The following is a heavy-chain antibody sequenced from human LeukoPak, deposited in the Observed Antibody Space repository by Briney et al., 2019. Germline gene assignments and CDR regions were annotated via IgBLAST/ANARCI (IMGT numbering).Heavy chain of an antibody. CDR3: ANIDY. CDR1: GFTFDDYA. J-gene: IGHJ4*02. V-gene: IGHV3-9*01. Sequence: GRSLRLSCAASGFTFDDYAMHWVRQAPGKGLEWVSGISWNSGSIGYADSVKGRFTISRDNAKNSLYLQMNSLRAEDTALYYCANIDYWGQGTLVTVS. CDR2: ISWNSGSI.